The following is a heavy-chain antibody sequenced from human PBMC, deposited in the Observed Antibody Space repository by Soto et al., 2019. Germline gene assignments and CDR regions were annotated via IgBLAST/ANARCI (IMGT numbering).Heavy chain of an antibody. D-gene: IGHD6-13*01. CDR2: VYNSGST. Sequence: SETLSLTCFVSGGSVTSHHWSWIRQFPGQGLEWIGYVYNSGSTNYNPSLKSRVTISEDTSKSQFSLKVNSMTAADTAVYYCARYRREAVAGYTLDNWGQGILVTVSS. CDR3: ARYRREAVAGYTLDN. CDR1: GGSVTSHH. J-gene: IGHJ4*02. V-gene: IGHV4-59*02.